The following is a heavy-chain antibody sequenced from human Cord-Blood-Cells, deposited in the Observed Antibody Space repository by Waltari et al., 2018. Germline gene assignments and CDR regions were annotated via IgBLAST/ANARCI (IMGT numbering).Heavy chain of an antibody. CDR1: GFTFSSYA. D-gene: IGHD5-12*01. Sequence: QVQLVESGGGVVQPGRSLRLSCAASGFTFSSYAMHWVRQAPGKGLGWVAVISYDGSNKYYADSVKGRFTISRDNSKNTLYLQMNSLRAEDTAVYYCARDRDGYNNWFDPWGQGTLVTVSS. J-gene: IGHJ5*02. CDR3: ARDRDGYNNWFDP. V-gene: IGHV3-30-3*01. CDR2: ISYDGSNK.